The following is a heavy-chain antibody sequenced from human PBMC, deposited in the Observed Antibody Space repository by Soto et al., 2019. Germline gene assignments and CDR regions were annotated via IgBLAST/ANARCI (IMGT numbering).Heavy chain of an antibody. CDR3: ARDLQYSRLFYGMDV. D-gene: IGHD6-13*01. CDR1: GGSISSGGYY. CDR2: IYYSGST. J-gene: IGHJ6*02. Sequence: TLSLTCTVSGGSISSGGYYWSWIRQHAGKGLEWIGYIYYSGSTYYNPSLKSRVTISVDTSKNQFSLKLSSVTAADTAVYYCARDLQYSRLFYGMDVWGQGTTVTVSS. V-gene: IGHV4-31*03.